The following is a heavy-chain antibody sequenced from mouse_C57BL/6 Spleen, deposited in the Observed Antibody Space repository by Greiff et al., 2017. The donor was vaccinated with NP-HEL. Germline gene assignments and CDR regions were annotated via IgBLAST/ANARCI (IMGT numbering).Heavy chain of an antibody. CDR3: ARSDITTVVARGDYFDY. CDR1: GYTFTSYW. D-gene: IGHD1-1*01. J-gene: IGHJ2*01. CDR2: IDPNSGGT. V-gene: IGHV1-72*01. Sequence: VQLQQPGAELVKPGASVKLSCKASGYTFTSYWMHWVKQRPGRGLEWIGRIDPNSGGTKYNEKFKSKATLTVDKPSSTAYMQLSSLTSEDSAVYYCARSDITTVVARGDYFDYWGQGTTLTVSS.